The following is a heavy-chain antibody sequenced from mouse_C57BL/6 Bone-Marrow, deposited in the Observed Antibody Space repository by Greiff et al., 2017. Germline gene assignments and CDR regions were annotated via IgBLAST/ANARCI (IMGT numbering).Heavy chain of an antibody. V-gene: IGHV1-58*01. CDR1: GYTFTSYG. CDR2: IYIGNGYT. CDR3: AKLTGDY. D-gene: IGHD4-1*01. Sequence: EVQLVESGAELVRPGSSVKMSCKTSGYTFTSYGLNWVKQRPGQGLEWIGYIYIGNGYTAYNEKFKGKGTMTSDTSSSTAYMQLSSLTSEDSAIYFCAKLTGDYWGQGTTLTVSS. J-gene: IGHJ2*01.